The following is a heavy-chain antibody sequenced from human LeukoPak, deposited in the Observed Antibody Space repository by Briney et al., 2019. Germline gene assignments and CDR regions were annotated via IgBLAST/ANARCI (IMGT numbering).Heavy chain of an antibody. CDR1: GYTFATYG. CDR3: ARDTALIRTPGGPDS. J-gene: IGHJ5*02. Sequence: ASVKVSCKTSGYTFATYGISWVRQAPGQGLEWMGWISAYNGDTRYAQHLQDRVSLTTDLSTGTAFMELRSLTSDDTAPCYCARDTALIRTPGGPDSWGQGTLVTVSS. CDR2: ISAYNGDT. V-gene: IGHV1-18*01. D-gene: IGHD2-8*02.